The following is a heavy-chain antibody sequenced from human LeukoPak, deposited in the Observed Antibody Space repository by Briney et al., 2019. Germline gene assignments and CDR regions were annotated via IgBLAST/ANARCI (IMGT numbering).Heavy chain of an antibody. D-gene: IGHD3-10*01. J-gene: IGHJ4*02. V-gene: IGHV3-48*03. CDR1: GFTFSSYE. Sequence: GGSLRLSCAASGFTFSSYEMNWVRQAPGKGLEWVSYISSSGSTIYYADSVKGRFTISRDNSKNTLYLQMNSLRAEDTAVYYCATCITMVRGLPDYWGQGTLVTVSS. CDR3: ATCITMVRGLPDY. CDR2: ISSSGSTI.